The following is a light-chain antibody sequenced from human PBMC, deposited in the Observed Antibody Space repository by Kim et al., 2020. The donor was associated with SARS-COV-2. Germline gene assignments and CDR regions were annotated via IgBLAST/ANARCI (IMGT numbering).Light chain of an antibody. CDR3: QVWDSSTVV. CDR2: RDS. V-gene: IGLV3-9*01. CDR1: NIGSKN. J-gene: IGLJ2*01. Sequence: SVALGQTARITCGGNNIGSKNVHWYQQKPGQAPVLVIYRDSNRPSGIPERFSGSNSGNTATLTISRAQAGDEAYYYCQVWDSSTVVFGGGTQLTVL.